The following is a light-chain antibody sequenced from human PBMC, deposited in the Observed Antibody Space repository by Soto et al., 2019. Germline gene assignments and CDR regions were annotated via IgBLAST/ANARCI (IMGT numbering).Light chain of an antibody. V-gene: IGKV1-5*03. CDR1: DNIVHW. J-gene: IGKJ1*01. Sequence: DIQMTQSPSTLSASVGDRVAITCRASDNIVHWVAWYQQKPGKAPKLLIYKAANLADEVPSRFAGSGSGTDFTLTITRLKPDDFATYYCQHYNSLSRTFGQGTKVEV. CDR3: QHYNSLSRT. CDR2: KAA.